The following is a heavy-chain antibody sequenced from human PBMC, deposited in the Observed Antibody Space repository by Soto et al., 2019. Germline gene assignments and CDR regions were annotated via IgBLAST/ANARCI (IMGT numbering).Heavy chain of an antibody. J-gene: IGHJ3*01. D-gene: IGHD1-26*01. V-gene: IGHV3-74*01. CDR2: IHSDGSST. CDR1: GFTFSYYW. Sequence: EVQLLESGGGLVQPGESLRLSCAASGFTFSYYWMHSVRQAPGMGLVWVSRIHSDGSSTTYADSVKGRFTISRDNARNTLYLQMNSLRAEDTAVYYCARGDRGAFDLWGQWTVLTVSS. CDR3: ARGDRGAFDL.